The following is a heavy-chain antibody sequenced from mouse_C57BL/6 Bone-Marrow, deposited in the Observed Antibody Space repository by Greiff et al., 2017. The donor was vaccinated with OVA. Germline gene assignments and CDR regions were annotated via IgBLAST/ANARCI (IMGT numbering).Heavy chain of an antibody. CDR1: GFNIKDYS. D-gene: IGHD2-3*01. J-gene: IGHJ4*01. CDR2: IDPEDGET. CDR3: ASSYDYAMDY. Sequence: EVQLQQSGAELVKPGASVKLSCTASGFNIKDYSMHWVKQRTEQGLEWIGWIDPEDGETKYAQKFKGKATVTADTSSNTAYMQLSSLPSEDTAVYYYASSYDYAMDYWGQGTSVTVSS. V-gene: IGHV14-2*01.